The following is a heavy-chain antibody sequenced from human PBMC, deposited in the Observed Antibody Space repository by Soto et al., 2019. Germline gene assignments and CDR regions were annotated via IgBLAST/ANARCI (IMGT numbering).Heavy chain of an antibody. J-gene: IGHJ4*02. CDR3: ASSPSYSGYDYIDY. V-gene: IGHV1-45*02. Sequence: SVKVSCKASGYTFTYRYLHWVRQAPGQALEWMGWITPFNGNTNYAQKFQDRVTITRDRSMSAAYMELSSLRSEDTAMYYCASSPSYSGYDYIDYWGQGTLVTVSS. D-gene: IGHD5-12*01. CDR1: GYTFTYRY. CDR2: ITPFNGNT.